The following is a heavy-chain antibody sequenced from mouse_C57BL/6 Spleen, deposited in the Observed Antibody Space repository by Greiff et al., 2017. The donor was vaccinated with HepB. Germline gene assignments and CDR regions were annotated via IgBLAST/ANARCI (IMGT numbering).Heavy chain of an antibody. CDR1: GYTFTDYY. CDR2: INPNNGGT. J-gene: IGHJ2*01. CDR3: ARGGALLDGY. Sequence: EVQLQQSGPELVKPGASVKISCKASGYTFTDYYMNWVKQSHGKSLEWIGDINPNNGGTSYNQKFKGKATLTVDKSSSTAYMELRSLTSEDSAVYYCARGGALLDGYWGQGTTLTVSS. D-gene: IGHD1-1*01. V-gene: IGHV1-26*01.